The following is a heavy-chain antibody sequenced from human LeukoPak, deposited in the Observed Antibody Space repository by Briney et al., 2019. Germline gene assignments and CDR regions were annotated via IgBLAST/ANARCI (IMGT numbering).Heavy chain of an antibody. Sequence: WGSLRLSCAASGFTVSDNYMSWVRQAPGKGLEWVSIIYSDGSTYYADSVKGRFTISRDNSKNTLYLQMNSLRAEDTAVYYCARDPGYNYGYDYWGQGTLVTVSS. V-gene: IGHV3-53*01. CDR2: IYSDGST. D-gene: IGHD5-18*01. CDR3: ARDPGYNYGYDY. CDR1: GFTVSDNY. J-gene: IGHJ4*02.